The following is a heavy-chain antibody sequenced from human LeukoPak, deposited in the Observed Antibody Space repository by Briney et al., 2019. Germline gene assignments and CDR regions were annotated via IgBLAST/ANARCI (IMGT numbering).Heavy chain of an antibody. Sequence: ASVKVSCKASGYTFTSYYMHWVRQAPGQGLEWMGIINPSGGSTSYAQKFQGRVTMTRDTSTSTVYMELSSLRSEDTAVYYCAREFRDGYNLNAFDIWGQGTMVTVSS. CDR3: AREFRDGYNLNAFDI. CDR2: INPSGGST. D-gene: IGHD5-24*01. CDR1: GYTFTSYY. J-gene: IGHJ3*02. V-gene: IGHV1-46*01.